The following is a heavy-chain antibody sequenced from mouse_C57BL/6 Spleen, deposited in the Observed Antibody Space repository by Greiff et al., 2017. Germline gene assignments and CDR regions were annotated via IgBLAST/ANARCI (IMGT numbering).Heavy chain of an antibody. V-gene: IGHV5-4*01. Sequence: EVNVVESGGGLVKPGGSLKLSCAASGFTFSSYAMSWVRQTPEKRLEWVATISDGGSYTYYPDNVKGRFTISRDNAKNNLYLQMSHLKSEDTAMYYCARDYYGNLWYFDVWGTGTTVTVSS. CDR3: ARDYYGNLWYFDV. D-gene: IGHD2-1*01. J-gene: IGHJ1*03. CDR2: ISDGGSYT. CDR1: GFTFSSYA.